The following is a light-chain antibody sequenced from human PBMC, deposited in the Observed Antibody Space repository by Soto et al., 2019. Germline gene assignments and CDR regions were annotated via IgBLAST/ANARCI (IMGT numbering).Light chain of an antibody. CDR3: QLRSNWPRYT. J-gene: IGKJ2*01. V-gene: IGKV3-11*01. Sequence: EIVLTQSPATLSLSPGERATLSCRASQSVSSYLAWYQQKPGQAPRLLIYDASNRATGIPARFCGSGSGTDFTLTISSLEPEDFAVYYCQLRSNWPRYTFGQGTKLEIK. CDR1: QSVSSY. CDR2: DAS.